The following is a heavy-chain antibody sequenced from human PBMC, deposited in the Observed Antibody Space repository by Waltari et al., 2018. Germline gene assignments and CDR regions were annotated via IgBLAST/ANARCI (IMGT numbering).Heavy chain of an antibody. CDR3: AKDKGEIRGGGDIVSLPDY. CDR1: GFTFDDYA. V-gene: IGHV3-43D*03. CDR2: ISWDGGST. J-gene: IGHJ4*02. D-gene: IGHD3-16*01. Sequence: EVQLVESGGVVVQPGGSLRLSCAASGFTFDDYAMHWVRQAPGKGLEWVSLISWDGGSTYYADSVKGRFTISRDNSKNSLYLKMNSLGAEDTAFYYCAKDKGEIRGGGDIVSLPDYWGQGTLVTVSS.